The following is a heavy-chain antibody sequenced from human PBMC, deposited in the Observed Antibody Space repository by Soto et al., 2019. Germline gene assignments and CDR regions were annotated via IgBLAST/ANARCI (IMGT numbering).Heavy chain of an antibody. D-gene: IGHD1-1*01. CDR3: ARIPQGSQPYYYYGMDV. V-gene: IGHV2-70*01. J-gene: IGHJ6*02. Sequence: XGPTLVNPTQTLTLTCTFSGFSLSTSGMCVSWIRQPPGKALEWLALIDWDDDKYYSTSLKTRLTISKDTSKNQVVLTMTNMEPVDTDTYYCARIPQGSQPYYYYGMDVWGQGSTVTVSS. CDR2: IDWDDDK. CDR1: GFSLSTSGMC.